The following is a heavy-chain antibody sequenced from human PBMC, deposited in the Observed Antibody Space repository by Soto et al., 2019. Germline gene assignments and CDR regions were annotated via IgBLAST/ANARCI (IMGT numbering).Heavy chain of an antibody. Sequence: ASVKVSCKASGGTFSSYGISWVRQAPGQGIEWVGGIIPIFGTANYEQKFQGRVTITADESTSTAYMELSSLRSEDTAVYYCASDLWYSSSWYSPPNWFDPWGQGTLVTVSS. CDR2: IIPIFGTA. CDR3: ASDLWYSSSWYSPPNWFDP. D-gene: IGHD6-13*01. J-gene: IGHJ5*02. V-gene: IGHV1-69*13. CDR1: GGTFSSYG.